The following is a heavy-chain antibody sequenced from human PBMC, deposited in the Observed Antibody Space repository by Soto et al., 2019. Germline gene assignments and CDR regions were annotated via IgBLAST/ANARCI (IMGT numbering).Heavy chain of an antibody. CDR1: GYTFTDYD. CDR3: EVTTGY. V-gene: IGHV1-8*01. Sequence: QVQVVQSRAEVKKPGASVKVSCKTSGYTFTDYDINWVRQAPGQGLEYMGWMSPDSGNAGYAKQFQGRVTMTSDTSISTAYMELSSLRSEDTAVYYCEVTTGYWGQGTLGTVSS. D-gene: IGHD2-21*02. CDR2: MSPDSGNA. J-gene: IGHJ4*02.